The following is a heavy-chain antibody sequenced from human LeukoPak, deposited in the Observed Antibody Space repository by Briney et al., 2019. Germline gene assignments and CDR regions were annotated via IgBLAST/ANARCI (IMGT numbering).Heavy chain of an antibody. CDR3: ARDRGEGIVGTFDY. CDR2: IFYSGNT. CDR1: GDSISNHY. V-gene: IGHV4-59*11. D-gene: IGHD1-26*01. Sequence: SETLSLTCTVSGDSISNHYWSWIRQPPGKGLVWIGYIFYSGNTHYNPSLKSRVTMSADTSKNQFSLRLSSVTPADTAVYYCARDRGEGIVGTFDYWGQGTLVTVSS. J-gene: IGHJ4*02.